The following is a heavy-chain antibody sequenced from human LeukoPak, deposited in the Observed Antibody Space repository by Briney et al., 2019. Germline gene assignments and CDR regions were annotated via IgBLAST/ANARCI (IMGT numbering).Heavy chain of an antibody. CDR1: GGSISSSSYY. CDR2: INHSGST. V-gene: IGHV4-39*07. J-gene: IGHJ4*02. D-gene: IGHD6-19*01. CDR3: ARVDGGYSSGWTIDY. Sequence: SETLSLTCTVSGGSISSSSYYWSWIRQPPGKGLEWIGEINHSGSTNYNPSLKSRVTISVDTSKNQFSLKLSSVTAADTAVYYCARVDGGYSSGWTIDYWGQGTLVTVSS.